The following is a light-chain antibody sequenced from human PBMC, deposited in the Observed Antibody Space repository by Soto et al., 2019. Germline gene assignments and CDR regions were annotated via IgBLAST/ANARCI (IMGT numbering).Light chain of an antibody. CDR3: QQRSNWPPLT. CDR1: QSVGTY. V-gene: IGKV3-11*01. CDR2: EAS. J-gene: IGKJ4*01. Sequence: EIVLTQSPDTLSLSPGERATLSCRASQSVGTYLAWYQQKPGQAPRLLIYEASNRGTGIPARFSGSGSGTDFTLTISSLEPEDFAVYYCQQRSNWPPLTFGGGTKVEV.